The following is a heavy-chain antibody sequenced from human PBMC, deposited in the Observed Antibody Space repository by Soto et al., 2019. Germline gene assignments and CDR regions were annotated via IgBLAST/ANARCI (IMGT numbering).Heavy chain of an antibody. Sequence: QVQLQESGPGLVKPSQTLSLTCTVSGGSFSSDNYYWSWIRQPPGKGLEYIGYVYYTVNTYYNPYLKSRVTISMDTSKNQFSLKLNSVTAADTAVYYCARGSSGTSRWFDPWGQGTLVTVSS. CDR2: VYYTVNT. J-gene: IGHJ5*02. D-gene: IGHD3-10*01. V-gene: IGHV4-30-4*01. CDR3: ARGSSGTSRWFDP. CDR1: GGSFSSDNYY.